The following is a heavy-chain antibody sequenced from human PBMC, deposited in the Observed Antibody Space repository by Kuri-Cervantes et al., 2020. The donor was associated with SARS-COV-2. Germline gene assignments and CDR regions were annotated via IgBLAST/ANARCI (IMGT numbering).Heavy chain of an antibody. CDR1: GFSFSDYY. D-gene: IGHD2-15*01. V-gene: IGHV3-11*06. Sequence: GESLKISCAASGFSFSDYYMIWNRQAPGKGLEWVSYISSSTTYANHADSVEGRFTISRDNAKNSLYLHMDSLRAEDSAVYSCARGGLCSGGSCYHYSYYMDVWGRGTTVTVSS. CDR2: ISSSTTYA. CDR3: ARGGLCSGGSCYHYSYYMDV. J-gene: IGHJ6*03.